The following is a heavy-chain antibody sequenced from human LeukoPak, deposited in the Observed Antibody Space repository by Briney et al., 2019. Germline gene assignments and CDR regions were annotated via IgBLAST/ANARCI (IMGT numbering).Heavy chain of an antibody. J-gene: IGHJ4*02. V-gene: IGHV3-74*01. D-gene: IGHD1-1*01. CDR3: ARVLLEREAR. Sequence: GGSLRLSCAASGFTLSGYWMHWVRQVPGKGLVWVSRINSDESSTSYAGSVKGRFTISRDNAKNTLYLQMNSLRAEDTAVYYCARVLLEREARWGQGTLVTVSS. CDR2: INSDESST. CDR1: GFTLSGYW.